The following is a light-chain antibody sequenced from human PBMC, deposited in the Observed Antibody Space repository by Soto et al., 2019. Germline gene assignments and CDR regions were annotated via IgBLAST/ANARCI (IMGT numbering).Light chain of an antibody. CDR1: QGISSW. CDR2: AAS. J-gene: IGKJ4*01. V-gene: IGKV1-12*01. Sequence: DIQMTQSPSSVSASVGDRVTITCRASQGISSWLAWYQQKLGKAPKLLIYAASSLQSGVPSSFSGSGPGTDFTFTISSLESEDFEVYYCHQRRQWPLTFGGGTKVDI. CDR3: HQRRQWPLT.